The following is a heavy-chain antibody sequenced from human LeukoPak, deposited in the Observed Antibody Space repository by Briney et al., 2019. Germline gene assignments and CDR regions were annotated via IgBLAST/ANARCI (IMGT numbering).Heavy chain of an antibody. CDR3: VRSYYDSSGYYSIFDY. D-gene: IGHD3-22*01. J-gene: IGHJ4*02. V-gene: IGHV3-74*01. CDR2: IKSDGRT. CDR1: GFTFRSYW. Sequence: GGSLRLSCAASGFTFRSYWMQWVRQVPGKGLVWVSRIKSDGRTDYADSVKGRFTISRDNAKNTVYLQMNSLRAEDTAVYYCVRSYYDSSGYYSIFDYWGQGTLVTVSS.